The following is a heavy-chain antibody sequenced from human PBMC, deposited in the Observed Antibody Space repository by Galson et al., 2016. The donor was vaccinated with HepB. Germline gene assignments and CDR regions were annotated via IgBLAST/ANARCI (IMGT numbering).Heavy chain of an antibody. D-gene: IGHD1-1*01. J-gene: IGHJ5*01. V-gene: IGHV3-48*01. Sequence: SLRLSCAASGFTFSTYSMNWVRQAPGKGLEWISYIVSSGSVIYYADSVKDRFTISRDNAKNSLYLQMNRLRVEDTAVYYCARNWWERQAPLDSWGQGTLVTVAS. CDR3: ARNWWERQAPLDS. CDR1: GFTFSTYS. CDR2: IVSSGSVI.